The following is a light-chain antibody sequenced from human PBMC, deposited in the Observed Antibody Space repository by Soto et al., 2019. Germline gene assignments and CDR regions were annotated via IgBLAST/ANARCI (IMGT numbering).Light chain of an antibody. Sequence: IRMTQSPSSLSASTGDRVTITCRASQGISSYLAWYQQKPGKAPKLLIYAASTLQSGVPSRFSGSGSGTDFTLTISCLQSEDFATYYCQQYYSYPSTFGQGTKVEIK. J-gene: IGKJ1*01. CDR1: QGISSY. CDR2: AAS. CDR3: QQYYSYPST. V-gene: IGKV1-8*01.